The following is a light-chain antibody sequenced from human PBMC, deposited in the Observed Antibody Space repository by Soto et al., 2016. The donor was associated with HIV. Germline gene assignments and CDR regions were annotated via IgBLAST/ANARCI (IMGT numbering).Light chain of an antibody. Sequence: AIQMTQSPSSLSASIGDRVTITCRTSQGITNDLGWYQQKPGKAPKLLIYAASSLESGVPSRFSGSGSGTDFTLTISSLQPEDFGTYYCLQNYNYPPTFGQGTKVEVK. CDR1: QGITND. CDR2: AAS. CDR3: LQNYNYPPT. V-gene: IGKV1-6*01. J-gene: IGKJ1*01.